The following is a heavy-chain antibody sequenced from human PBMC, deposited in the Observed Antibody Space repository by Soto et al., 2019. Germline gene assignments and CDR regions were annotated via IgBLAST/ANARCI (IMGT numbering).Heavy chain of an antibody. Sequence: GGSLRLSCAASGFTITPHAMHWVRQAPGKGLEYVSAISHNGGSTYYADSVKGRFTISRDNSKNTVDLQMGSLRPEDMAVYYCARAETVMLAPLDYWGQGTLVTVSS. V-gene: IGHV3-64*02. CDR3: ARAETVMLAPLDY. D-gene: IGHD2-8*01. CDR1: GFTITPHA. CDR2: ISHNGGST. J-gene: IGHJ4*02.